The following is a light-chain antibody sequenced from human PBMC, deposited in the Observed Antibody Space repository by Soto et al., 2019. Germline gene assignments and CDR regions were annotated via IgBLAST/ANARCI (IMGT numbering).Light chain of an antibody. CDR1: SSDVGGYNY. V-gene: IGLV2-8*01. J-gene: IGLJ1*01. CDR3: SSYAGSNNYV. Sequence: QSVLTQPPSASGSPGQSVTISCTGTSSDVGGYNYVSWYQQHPGKAPKLMIYEVSKRPSGVPDRFSGSKSGNTASLTVSGLQAEDEAEYYCSSYAGSNNYVFGTRTKVTVL. CDR2: EVS.